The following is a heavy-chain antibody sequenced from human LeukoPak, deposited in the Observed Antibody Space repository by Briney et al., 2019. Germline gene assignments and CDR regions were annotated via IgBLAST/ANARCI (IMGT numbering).Heavy chain of an antibody. Sequence: GRSLRLSCAASGFTFSSYGMHWVRQAPGKGLEWVAVISYDGSNKYYADSVKGRCTISRDNSNNTLYLQMNSLRVEDTAVYYCAREGNCGHDCAPFDYWGQGTLVTVSS. CDR2: ISYDGSNK. CDR1: GFTFSSYG. D-gene: IGHD2-21*02. CDR3: AREGNCGHDCAPFDY. V-gene: IGHV3-30*03. J-gene: IGHJ4*02.